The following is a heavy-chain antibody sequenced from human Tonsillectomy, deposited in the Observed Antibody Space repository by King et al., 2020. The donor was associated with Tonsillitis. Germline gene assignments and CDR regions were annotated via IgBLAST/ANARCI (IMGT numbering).Heavy chain of an antibody. CDR2: IAYDGSNK. CDR1: GFTFGNFG. D-gene: IGHD3-10*01. V-gene: IGHV3-30*18. CDR3: AKEVGSGSYLFIQNNYYNGMDV. J-gene: IGHJ6*02. Sequence: VQLVESGGGVVQPGRSLRLSCAASGFTFGNFGMHWVRQAPGKGLEWVAVIAYDGSNKYYAESVKGRFTISRDNSKNTLYLQMNSLRAEDTAVYYCAKEVGSGSYLFIQNNYYNGMDVWGQGTTVTVSS.